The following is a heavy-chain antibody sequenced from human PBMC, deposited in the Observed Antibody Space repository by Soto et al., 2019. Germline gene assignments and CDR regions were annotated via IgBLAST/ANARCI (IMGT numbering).Heavy chain of an antibody. CDR2: ISPGDSDT. Sequence: GESLKISCKGSGYSFSTYWIGWVRQVPGKGLEWMGIISPGDSDTKYSQSFQGQVTISADKSISTAYLQWNSLKASDTAMYYCARAREPEYSSAIFFDIWGQGALVTVSS. J-gene: IGHJ4*02. V-gene: IGHV5-51*01. CDR1: GYSFSTYW. CDR3: ARAREPEYSSAIFFDI. D-gene: IGHD5-18*01.